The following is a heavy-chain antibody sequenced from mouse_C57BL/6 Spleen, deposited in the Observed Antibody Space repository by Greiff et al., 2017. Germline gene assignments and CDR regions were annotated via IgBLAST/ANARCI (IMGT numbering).Heavy chain of an antibody. CDR3: ARGEGYDVYFGY. D-gene: IGHD2-2*01. Sequence: QVQLQQPGAELVKPGASVKLSCKASGYTFTSYWMQWVKQRPGQGLEWIGEIDPSESYTNYNQKFKGKATLTVDTSSSTAYMQLSSLTSEDSAVYYCARGEGYDVYFGYWGQGTTLTVSS. CDR1: GYTFTSYW. J-gene: IGHJ2*01. V-gene: IGHV1-50*01. CDR2: IDPSESYT.